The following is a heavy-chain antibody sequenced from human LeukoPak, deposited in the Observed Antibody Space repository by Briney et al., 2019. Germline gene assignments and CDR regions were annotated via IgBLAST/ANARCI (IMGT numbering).Heavy chain of an antibody. CDR1: VFTFSTYS. CDR3: ARKLGYCSGGTCYTPSRNAFDI. J-gene: IGHJ3*02. V-gene: IGHV3-48*02. CDR2: ISRGGDAI. Sequence: GGSLRLSCAASVFTFSTYSMNWVRQAPGKGLEGVSYISRGGDAIYYADSVKGRFTISRDNAKNSLYLQMNSLRDEDTAVYYCARKLGYCSGGTCYTPSRNAFDIWGQGTMVTVSS. D-gene: IGHD2-15*01.